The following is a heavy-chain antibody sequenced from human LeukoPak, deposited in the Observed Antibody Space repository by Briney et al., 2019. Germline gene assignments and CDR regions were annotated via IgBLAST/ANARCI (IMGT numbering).Heavy chain of an antibody. J-gene: IGHJ4*02. D-gene: IGHD3-10*01. CDR1: GGTFSNYA. Sequence: ASVKVSCKASGGTFSNYAISWVRQAPGQGLEWMGGIIPIFGTANYAQKFQGRVTITADESTSTAYMELSSLRSEDTAVYYCARLTYYYGSGSYFYFDYWGQGTLVTVSS. CDR3: ARLTYYYGSGSYFYFDY. V-gene: IGHV1-69*13. CDR2: IIPIFGTA.